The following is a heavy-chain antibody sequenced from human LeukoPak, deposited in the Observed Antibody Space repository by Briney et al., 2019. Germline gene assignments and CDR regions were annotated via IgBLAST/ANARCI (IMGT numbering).Heavy chain of an antibody. J-gene: IGHJ6*02. CDR3: ARDSRFIAAATLRAYYYGMDV. CDR2: INPNSGGT. CDR1: GYTFTGYY. D-gene: IGHD6-13*01. Sequence: ASVKVSCKASGYTFTGYYMHWVRQAPGQGLEWMGWINPNSGGTNYAQKFQGRVTMTRDTSISTAYMELSRLRSDDTAVYYCARDSRFIAAATLRAYYYGMDVGGQGTTVTVSS. V-gene: IGHV1-2*02.